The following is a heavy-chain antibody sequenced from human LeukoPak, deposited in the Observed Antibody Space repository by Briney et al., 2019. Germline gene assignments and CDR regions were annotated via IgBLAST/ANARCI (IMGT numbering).Heavy chain of an antibody. CDR3: ARLGGSGRGFDY. J-gene: IGHJ4*02. CDR2: IDPSDSYT. V-gene: IGHV5-10-1*01. CDR1: EYSFTKYW. Sequence: EESLKISCKGSEYSFTKYWINWVRQMPGKGLEWMGRIDPSDSYTNYSPSIQGHVTMSADKAITTAFLQWSGLKASDTAMYYCARLGGSGRGFDYWGQGTLVTVSS. D-gene: IGHD3-10*01.